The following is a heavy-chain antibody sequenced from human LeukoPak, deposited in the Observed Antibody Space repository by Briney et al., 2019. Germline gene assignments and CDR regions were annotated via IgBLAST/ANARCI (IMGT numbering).Heavy chain of an antibody. CDR1: GFTFSSYS. V-gene: IGHV3-23*01. Sequence: GGSLRLSCTASGFTFSSYSMTWVRQAPGKGLEWGSGISGPGGSTYYADSVKGRFTISRDNSKNTLYLQMNSLRAEDTAVYYCAKDSWSFHDAFDIWGQGTMVTVSS. CDR3: AKDSWSFHDAFDI. CDR2: ISGPGGST. D-gene: IGHD2-21*01. J-gene: IGHJ3*02.